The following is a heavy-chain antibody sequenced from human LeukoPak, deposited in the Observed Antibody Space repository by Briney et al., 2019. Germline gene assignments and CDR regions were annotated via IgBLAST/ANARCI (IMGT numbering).Heavy chain of an antibody. CDR1: GGTFSSYA. D-gene: IGHD3-22*01. CDR2: IIPIFGTA. J-gene: IGHJ4*02. Sequence: SVKVSCKASGGTFSSYAISWVRQAPGQGLEGMGRIIPIFGTANYAQKFQGRVTITTDESTSTAYMELSSLRSEDTAVYYCARENYYDSSGYYLDYWGQGTLVTVSS. CDR3: ARENYYDSSGYYLDY. V-gene: IGHV1-69*05.